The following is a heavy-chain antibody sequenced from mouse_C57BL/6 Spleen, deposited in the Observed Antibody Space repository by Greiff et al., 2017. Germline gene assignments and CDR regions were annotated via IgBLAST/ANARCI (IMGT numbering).Heavy chain of an antibody. CDR1: GYSITSGYY. J-gene: IGHJ1*03. D-gene: IGHD1-1*01. CDR2: ISYDGSN. Sequence: EVQLQESGPGLVKPSQSLSLTCSVTGYSITSGYYWNWIRQFPGNKLEWMGYISYDGSNNYNPSLKNRISITRDTSKTQFFLKLNSVTTEDTATYYCARETTVVARYFDVWGTGTTVTVSS. V-gene: IGHV3-6*01. CDR3: ARETTVVARYFDV.